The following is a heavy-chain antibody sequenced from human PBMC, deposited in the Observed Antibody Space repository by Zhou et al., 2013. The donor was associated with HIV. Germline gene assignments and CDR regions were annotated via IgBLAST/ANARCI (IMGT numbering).Heavy chain of an antibody. CDR3: ARGYQGXRVYDY. CDR1: GYTFTSYD. J-gene: IGHJ4*02. V-gene: IGHV1-8*02. CDR2: MNPNSGNT. D-gene: IGHD3-10*01. Sequence: QVQLVQSGAEVKKPGASVKVSCKASGYTFTSYDINWVRQATGQGLEWMGWMNPNSGNTGYAQRFQGRVSLTRSTSIGTAYMELHSLRSEDTAVYYCARGYQGXRVYDYWGQGILVTVSS.